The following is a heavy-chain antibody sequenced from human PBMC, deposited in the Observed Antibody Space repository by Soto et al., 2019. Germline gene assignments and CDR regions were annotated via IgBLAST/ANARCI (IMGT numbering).Heavy chain of an antibody. Sequence: QVQLQESGPGLVKPSGTLSLTCAVSGGSMSSSNWWNWVRQPPGKGLEWIGEAHHSGRTNYNPSLKSRVPLSVDKSKNHFSLKLSSVTAAGTAVYYCARSEATVLDNWGQGTLVTVSS. D-gene: IGHD4-17*01. CDR1: GGSMSSSNW. CDR3: ARSEATVLDN. CDR2: AHHSGRT. J-gene: IGHJ4*02. V-gene: IGHV4-4*02.